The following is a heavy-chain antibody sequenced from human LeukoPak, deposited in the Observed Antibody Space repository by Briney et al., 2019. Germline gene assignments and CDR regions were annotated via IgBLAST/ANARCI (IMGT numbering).Heavy chain of an antibody. J-gene: IGHJ6*03. CDR1: GFTFSSYN. CDR3: ARDPYSGSYGNYYYYFMDV. Sequence: GGSLRLSCAASGFTFSSYNMNWVRQAPGKGLEWVSSITSGSSYIYYADSVKGRFTISRGNAKNSLYLQMNSLRAEDTAVYYCARDPYSGSYGNYYYYFMDVWGKGTTVTISS. V-gene: IGHV3-21*01. CDR2: ITSGSSYI. D-gene: IGHD1-26*01.